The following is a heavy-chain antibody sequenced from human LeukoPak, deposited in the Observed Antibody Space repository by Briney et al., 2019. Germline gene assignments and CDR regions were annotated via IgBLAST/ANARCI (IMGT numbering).Heavy chain of an antibody. J-gene: IGHJ4*02. CDR2: ISYDGSNN. CDR3: AREAGYYFDY. CDR1: GFTFSSYT. Sequence: GGSLRLSCAASGFTFSSYTMHWVRQAPGRGLEWVAVISYDGSNNYYADSVKGRFTTSRDNSKITLYLQMNSLRPEDTAVYYCAREAGYYFDYWGQGTLVTVSS. V-gene: IGHV3-30-3*01.